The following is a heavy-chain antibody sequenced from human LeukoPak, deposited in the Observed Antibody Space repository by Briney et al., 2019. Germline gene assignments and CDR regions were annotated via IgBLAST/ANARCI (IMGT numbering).Heavy chain of an antibody. Sequence: ASVKVSCEASGYTFTSYYMHWVRQAPGQGLEWMGIINPSGGSTSYAQKFQGRVTMTRDMSTSTVYMELSSLRSEDTAVYYCARSYSSSWYSAEYFQHWGQGTLVTVSS. V-gene: IGHV1-46*01. D-gene: IGHD6-13*01. CDR3: ARSYSSSWYSAEYFQH. CDR2: INPSGGST. J-gene: IGHJ1*01. CDR1: GYTFTSYY.